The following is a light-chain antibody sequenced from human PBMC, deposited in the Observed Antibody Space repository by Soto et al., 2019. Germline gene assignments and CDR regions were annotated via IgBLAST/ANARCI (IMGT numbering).Light chain of an antibody. V-gene: IGKV2-30*01. CDR2: KVS. CDR3: MQGTYWPT. CDR1: QSLVNSDGDTY. Sequence: DVLMTQSPLSLPVTLGQPASISCTCSQSLVNSDGDTYLSWYQQRPGQSPRRLIYKVSNRDSGVPDRFSGSASGIDFTLKIIRVEAEDVGVYYCMQGTYWPTFGQGTKLEIK. J-gene: IGKJ2*01.